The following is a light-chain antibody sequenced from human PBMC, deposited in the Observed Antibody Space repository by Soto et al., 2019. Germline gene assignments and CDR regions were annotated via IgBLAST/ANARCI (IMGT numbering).Light chain of an antibody. V-gene: IGKV3D-20*02. Sequence: EIVLMQSPGTLSLSPLEIATLYFTAIQTLRRTYIAWYQQKPGQAPRVLIYGASKRATGIPDRFSGSGSGTEFTLAISSLQSEDFAVYYCQQRSNWPPITFGQGTRLEI. CDR2: GAS. CDR3: QQRSNWPPIT. CDR1: QTLRRTY. J-gene: IGKJ5*01.